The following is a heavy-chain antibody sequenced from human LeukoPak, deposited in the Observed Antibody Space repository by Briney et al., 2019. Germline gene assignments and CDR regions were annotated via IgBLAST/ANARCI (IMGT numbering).Heavy chain of an antibody. Sequence: PSETLFLTCTVSGGSISSYYWSWIRQPPGKGLEWIGYIYYSGSTNYNPSLKSRVTISVDTSKNQFSLKLNSVTAADTAVYYCARVSGYDWESFYDYWGQGTLVTVSS. D-gene: IGHD5-12*01. CDR1: GGSISSYY. V-gene: IGHV4-59*01. CDR2: IYYSGST. CDR3: ARVSGYDWESFYDY. J-gene: IGHJ4*02.